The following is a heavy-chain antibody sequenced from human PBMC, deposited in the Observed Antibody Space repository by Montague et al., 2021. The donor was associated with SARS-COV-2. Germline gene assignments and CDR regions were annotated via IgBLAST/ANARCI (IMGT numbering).Heavy chain of an antibody. V-gene: IGHV4-34*01. CDR2: INHSGST. J-gene: IGHJ4*02. Sequence: SETLSLTCAVYGGSFNDYQWSWIRHPPGQGLEWVGEINHSGSTNYNPSLTSRVTISVDTSKNQFSLKLSSVTAAATAVYYCARGTSTINMIAVVITGIGYYFDYWGQGTLVTVSS. D-gene: IGHD3-22*01. CDR3: ARGTSTINMIAVVITGIGYYFDY. CDR1: GGSFNDYQ.